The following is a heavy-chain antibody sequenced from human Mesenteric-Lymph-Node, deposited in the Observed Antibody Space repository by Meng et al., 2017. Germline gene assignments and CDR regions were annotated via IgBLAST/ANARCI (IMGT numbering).Heavy chain of an antibody. CDR3: ARGSYCGGDCYSPINAEYFQH. CDR1: GFTFSSYA. CDR2: ISYDGSNK. J-gene: IGHJ1*01. Sequence: GESLKISCAASGFTFSSYAMHWVRQAPGNGLEWVAVISYDGSNKYYADSVKGRFTISRDNSKNTLYLQMNSLRAEDTAVYYCARGSYCGGDCYSPINAEYFQHWGQGTLVTVSS. V-gene: IGHV3-30*01. D-gene: IGHD2-21*02.